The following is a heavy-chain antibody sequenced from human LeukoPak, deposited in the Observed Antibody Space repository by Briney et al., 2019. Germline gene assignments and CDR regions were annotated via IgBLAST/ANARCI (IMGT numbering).Heavy chain of an antibody. V-gene: IGHV1-69*01. J-gene: IGHJ3*02. Sequence: GSSVKVSCKASGGTFSSYAISWVRQAPGQGLEWMGGIIPIFGTANYAQKFQGRVTITADESTSTAYMELSSLRSEDTAVYYCAREINYYDSSGYYPDWAFDIWGQGTMVTVSS. CDR3: AREINYYDSSGYYPDWAFDI. CDR2: IIPIFGTA. D-gene: IGHD3-22*01. CDR1: GGTFSSYA.